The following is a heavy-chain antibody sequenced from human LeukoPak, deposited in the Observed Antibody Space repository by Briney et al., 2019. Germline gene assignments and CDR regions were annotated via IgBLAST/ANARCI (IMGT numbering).Heavy chain of an antibody. J-gene: IGHJ4*02. Sequence: PGGSLRLSCAASGFTFSSYGMHWVRQAPGKGLEWVAFIRYDGSNKYYADSVKGRFTISRDNSKNTLHLQMNSLRAEDTAVYYCAKAPVPYSSGWYALDYWGQGTLVTVSS. CDR2: IRYDGSNK. D-gene: IGHD6-19*01. V-gene: IGHV3-30*02. CDR3: AKAPVPYSSGWYALDY. CDR1: GFTFSSYG.